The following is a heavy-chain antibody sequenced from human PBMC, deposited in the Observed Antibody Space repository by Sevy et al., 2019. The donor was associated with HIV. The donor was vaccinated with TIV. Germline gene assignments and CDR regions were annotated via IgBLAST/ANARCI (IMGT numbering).Heavy chain of an antibody. D-gene: IGHD3-10*01. J-gene: IGHJ4*02. CDR3: AKDRVSGTYYTGDFDY. CDR2: ISYSGGST. CDR1: GFTFSTYA. Sequence: GGSLRLSCAASGFTFSTYAMTWVRQAPGKGLEWVSVISYSGGSTYYADSVRGQFTISRDNSKNTLYLQMNSLRVEVTAVYYCAKDRVSGTYYTGDFDYWGQGTLVTVSS. V-gene: IGHV3-23*01.